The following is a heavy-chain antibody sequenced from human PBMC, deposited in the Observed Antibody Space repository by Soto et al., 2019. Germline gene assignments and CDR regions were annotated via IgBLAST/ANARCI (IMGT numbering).Heavy chain of an antibody. Sequence: QVQLVESGGGVVQPGRSLRLSCAASGFTFSSCGMHWVRQAPGKGLEWVAGISDDGSNKYHADSVKGRFSVSRDNSRNTLNLQMRSPRGEDTAVYYCAKQPKSGYDPSAFFDYWGQGILVTVTS. V-gene: IGHV3-30*18. CDR3: AKQPKSGYDPSAFFDY. CDR2: ISDDGSNK. CDR1: GFTFSSCG. D-gene: IGHD5-12*01. J-gene: IGHJ4*02.